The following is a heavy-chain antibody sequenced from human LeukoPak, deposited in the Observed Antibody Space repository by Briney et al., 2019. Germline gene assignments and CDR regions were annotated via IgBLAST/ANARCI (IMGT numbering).Heavy chain of an antibody. Sequence: ASVKVSCKASGYTFTSYGISWVRQAPGQGLEWMGWISAYNGNTNYAQKLQGRVTMTTDTSTSTAYMELRSLRSDDTAVYYCARGSLGFTLSSSWYGGQEEELYYFDYWGQGTLVTVSS. CDR1: GYTFTSYG. CDR2: ISAYNGNT. J-gene: IGHJ4*02. CDR3: ARGSLGFTLSSSWYGGQEEELYYFDY. V-gene: IGHV1-18*01. D-gene: IGHD6-13*01.